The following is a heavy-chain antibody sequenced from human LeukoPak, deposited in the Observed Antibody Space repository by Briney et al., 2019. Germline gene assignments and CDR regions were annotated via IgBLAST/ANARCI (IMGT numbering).Heavy chain of an antibody. V-gene: IGHV4-59*01. J-gene: IGHJ4*02. D-gene: IGHD2-21*01. CDR3: ASEVADGY. Sequence: ASETLPLTCSVSSVSITSYYWTWIRQPPGKGLEWIGYIYHSGNTKYNPSLKGRVTMSIDTSKNQFFLNVTSVTAADTAVYYCASEVADGYWGQGTLVIVS. CDR1: SVSITSYY. CDR2: IYHSGNT.